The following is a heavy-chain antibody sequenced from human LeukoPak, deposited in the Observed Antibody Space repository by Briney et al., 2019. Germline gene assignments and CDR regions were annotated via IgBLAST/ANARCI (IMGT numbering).Heavy chain of an antibody. D-gene: IGHD1-26*01. Sequence: SLRLSCAASGFTFDDYAMHWVRQAPGKGLEWVSGISWNSGSIDYADSVKGRFTISRDNAKNSLYLQMNSLRAEDTAVYYCARVPSGSLDLWGQGTLVTVSS. V-gene: IGHV3-9*01. J-gene: IGHJ5*02. CDR2: ISWNSGSI. CDR3: ARVPSGSLDL. CDR1: GFTFDDYA.